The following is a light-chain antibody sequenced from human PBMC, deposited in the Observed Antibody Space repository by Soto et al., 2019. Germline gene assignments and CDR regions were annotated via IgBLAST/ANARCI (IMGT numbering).Light chain of an antibody. J-gene: IGKJ1*01. CDR3: QQRSDWLWT. Sequence: DIVMTQSPATLSLSPGETATLSCRTSQSVRNYLAWYQQRPGQSPRLLIYYASNRATGIPARFSGSGSGTDFTLTISSLEPEDFAVYYCQQRSDWLWTFGQGTKVDIK. CDR2: YAS. V-gene: IGKV3-11*01. CDR1: QSVRNY.